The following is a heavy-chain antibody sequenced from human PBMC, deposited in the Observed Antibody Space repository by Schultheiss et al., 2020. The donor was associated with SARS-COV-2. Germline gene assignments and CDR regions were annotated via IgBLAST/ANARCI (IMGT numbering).Heavy chain of an antibody. CDR1: GYSISSGYY. J-gene: IGHJ4*02. Sequence: GSLRLSCAVSGYSISSGYYWGWIRQPPGKGLEWIGSIYHSGSTYYNPSLKSLVTISVDTSKNQFSLKLSSVTAADTAMYYCARDGDSYGFSPFDYWGQGTLVTVSS. CDR2: IYHSGST. D-gene: IGHD5-18*01. CDR3: ARDGDSYGFSPFDY. V-gene: IGHV4-38-2*02.